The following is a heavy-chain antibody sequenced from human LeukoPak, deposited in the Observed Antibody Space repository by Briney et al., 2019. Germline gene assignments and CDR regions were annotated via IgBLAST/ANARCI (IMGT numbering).Heavy chain of an antibody. CDR3: VRGSRYFDWLYLRGSGYYYMDV. CDR2: MNPNSGNT. D-gene: IGHD3-9*01. V-gene: IGHV1-8*01. Sequence: ASVKVSCKASGYTFTSYDINWVRQATGQGPEWMGWMNPNSGNTGYAQKFQGRVTMTRNTSISTAYMELSSLRSEDTAVYYCVRGSRYFDWLYLRGSGYYYMDVWGKGTTVTISS. CDR1: GYTFTSYD. J-gene: IGHJ6*03.